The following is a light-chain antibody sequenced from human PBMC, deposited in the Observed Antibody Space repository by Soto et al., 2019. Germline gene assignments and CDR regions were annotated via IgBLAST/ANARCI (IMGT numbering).Light chain of an antibody. V-gene: IGLV1-44*01. Sequence: QSVLTQPPSASGTPGQRVTISCSGDISNIGTNSVHWYQHLPGTAPKLVIYADSQRPSGVPDRFSGSKSVTSASLAISGLQSEDDADYLCAAWDDNLNGPLFGTGTKVTV. CDR2: ADS. J-gene: IGLJ1*01. CDR3: AAWDDNLNGPL. CDR1: ISNIGTNS.